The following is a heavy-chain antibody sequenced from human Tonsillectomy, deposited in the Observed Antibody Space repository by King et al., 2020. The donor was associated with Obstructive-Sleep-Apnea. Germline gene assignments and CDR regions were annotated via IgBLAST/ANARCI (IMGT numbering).Heavy chain of an antibody. Sequence: VQLQQWGAGLSKPSETLSLTCAVYGGSFSGYYWSWIRQPPGKGLEWIGEINHSGSTTYNPSLKSRVTISVATSKNQFSLKVSSVTAADTAVYYCARGPWLASETWGQGTLVTVSS. CDR1: GGSFSGYY. V-gene: IGHV4-34*01. CDR2: INHSGST. J-gene: IGHJ4*02. CDR3: ARGPWLASET. D-gene: IGHD6-19*01.